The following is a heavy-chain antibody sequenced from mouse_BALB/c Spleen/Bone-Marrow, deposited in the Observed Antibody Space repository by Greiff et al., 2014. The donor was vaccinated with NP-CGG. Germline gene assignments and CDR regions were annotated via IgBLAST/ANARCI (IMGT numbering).Heavy chain of an antibody. CDR2: VWGGGIT. Sequence: VKLVESGPGLVAPSQSLSITCTVSGFSLTDYGVSWIRQPPGKGLEWLGVVWGGGITYYNSTLKSRLSITKDNSKSQVFLKMNSLQTDDTAMYYCAKHDTTVVVDYWGQGTPLTVSS. J-gene: IGHJ2*01. CDR3: AKHDTTVVVDY. V-gene: IGHV2-6-5*01. CDR1: GFSLTDYG. D-gene: IGHD1-1*01.